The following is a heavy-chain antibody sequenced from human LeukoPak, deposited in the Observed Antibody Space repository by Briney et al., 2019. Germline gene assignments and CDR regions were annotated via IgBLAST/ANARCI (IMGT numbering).Heavy chain of an antibody. V-gene: IGHV3-48*02. CDR2: ISSSSGTI. Sequence: PGRSLRLSCAASGFTFSSYSMNWVRQAPGKGLEWVSYISSSSGTIYYADSVKGRFTISRDNAENSLYLQMNSLRDEDTAVYYCARDLNLYDSSGYYPRWGQGTLVTVSS. J-gene: IGHJ4*02. D-gene: IGHD3-22*01. CDR3: ARDLNLYDSSGYYPR. CDR1: GFTFSSYS.